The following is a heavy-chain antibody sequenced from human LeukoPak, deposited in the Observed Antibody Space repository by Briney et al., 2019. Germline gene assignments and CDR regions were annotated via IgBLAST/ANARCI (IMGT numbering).Heavy chain of an antibody. CDR1: GDSISTSNSY. CDR2: IYYSGNT. D-gene: IGHD1-26*01. V-gene: IGHV4-39*01. CDR3: ARRRWGKYSGSAHFDY. J-gene: IGHJ4*02. Sequence: SETLSLTCTVSGDSISTSNSYWGWIRQPPGKGLEWIGSIYYSGNTYYNASLKSRVTISVDTSKNQFSLKLSSVTAADTAVYYCARRRWGKYSGSAHFDYWGQGTLVTVSS.